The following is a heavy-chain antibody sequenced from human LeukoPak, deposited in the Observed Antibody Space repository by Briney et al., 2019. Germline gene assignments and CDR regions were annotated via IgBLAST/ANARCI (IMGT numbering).Heavy chain of an antibody. V-gene: IGHV4-4*07. D-gene: IGHD3-10*01. CDR2: IYTSGST. CDR1: GGSISSYY. J-gene: IGHJ4*02. CDR3: ARYGSGSRYFDY. Sequence: SETLSLTCTVSGGSISSYYWSWIRQPAGKGLEWIGRIYTSGSTNYNPSLKSRVTMSVDTSKNQFSLKLSSVTAADTAVYYCARYGSGSRYFDYWAREPWSPSPQ.